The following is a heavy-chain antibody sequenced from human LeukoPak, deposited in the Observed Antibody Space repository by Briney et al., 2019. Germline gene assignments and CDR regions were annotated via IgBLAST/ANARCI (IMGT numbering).Heavy chain of an antibody. CDR3: AREDRGGDIVVVEAFDI. CDR1: GYTFTSYG. CDR2: ISAYNGNT. D-gene: IGHD2-2*01. Sequence: ASVKVSCKASGYTFTSYGISWVRQAPGQGLEWMGWISAYNGNTNYAQKLQGRVTMTTDTSTSTAYMELRSLRSEDTAVYYCAREDRGGDIVVVEAFDIWGQGTMVTVSS. J-gene: IGHJ3*02. V-gene: IGHV1-18*01.